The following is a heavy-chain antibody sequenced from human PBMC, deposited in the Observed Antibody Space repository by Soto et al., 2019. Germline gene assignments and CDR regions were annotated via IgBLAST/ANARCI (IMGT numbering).Heavy chain of an antibody. D-gene: IGHD6-13*01. CDR3: AAGEASSRNLAPYYLDF. CDR1: CGSMRNYF. Sequence: PSETLSLTCTVSCGSMRNYFWTLIRQPAGKGLEWIGYIHYRGTTSLVPSYNPSLRSRVTISEDTSKNQFSLKFLSVTTADTAVYFCAAGEASSRNLAPYYLDFWGQGTLVTVSS. CDR2: IHYRGTT. V-gene: IGHV4-59*01. J-gene: IGHJ4*02.